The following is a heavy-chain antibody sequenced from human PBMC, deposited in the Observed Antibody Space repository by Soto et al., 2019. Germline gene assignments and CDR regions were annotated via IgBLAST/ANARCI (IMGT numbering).Heavy chain of an antibody. CDR3: VRGRGFMSRNAFDI. CDR2: INHSGST. J-gene: IGHJ3*02. CDR1: DGYCKYYY. Sequence: QVQLQQWGAGLLKPSEILSLTCAVKDGYCKYYYWMWIRQPPGNGLEWLGEINHSGSTNSDPSIKGRVTIPVDKSKKQFSVTLSSVTAADTAVYYCVRGRGFMSRNAFDIWGQGTMVTVS. V-gene: IGHV4-34*01.